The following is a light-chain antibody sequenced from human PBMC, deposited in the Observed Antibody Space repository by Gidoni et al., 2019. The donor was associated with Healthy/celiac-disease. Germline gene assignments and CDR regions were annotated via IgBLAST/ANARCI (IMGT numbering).Light chain of an antibody. J-gene: IGKJ1*01. Sequence: AIQMTQSPYSLSASVGDRVTITCRASQGIRNDLGWYQQKPGKAPQLLIYAASSLPSGVPSRFSGSGSGTDFTLTISSLQPEDFATYYCLQDYNYPPAFGQGTKVEIK. V-gene: IGKV1-6*01. CDR3: LQDYNYPPA. CDR2: AAS. CDR1: QGIRND.